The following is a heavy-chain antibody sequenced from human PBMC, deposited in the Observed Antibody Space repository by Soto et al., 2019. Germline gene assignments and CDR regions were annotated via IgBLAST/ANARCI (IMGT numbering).Heavy chain of an antibody. V-gene: IGHV1-8*01. CDR3: ARGRGKRFLEWWVGYYYMDV. J-gene: IGHJ6*03. CDR2: MNPNSGNT. CDR1: GYTFTSYD. Sequence: GASVKVSCKASGYTFTSYDINWVRQATGQGLEWMGWMNPNSGNTGYAQKFQGRVTMTRNTSISTAYMELSSLRSEDTAVYYCARGRGKRFLEWWVGYYYMDVWGKGTTVTVSS. D-gene: IGHD3-3*01.